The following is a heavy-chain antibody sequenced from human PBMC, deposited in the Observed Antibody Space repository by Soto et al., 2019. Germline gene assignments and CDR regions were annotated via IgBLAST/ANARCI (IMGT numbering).Heavy chain of an antibody. J-gene: IGHJ6*02. V-gene: IGHV1-3*01. CDR2: INAGNGNT. CDR3: ARDLWGSGGTYSYYGMDV. Sequence: QVQLVQSGAEVKKPGASVKVSCKASGYTFTSYAMHWVRQAPGQRLEWMGWINAGNGNTKYSQKFQGRVTITRDTSASTAYMELSSLRSEDTAVYYCARDLWGSGGTYSYYGMDVWGQGTTVTVSS. CDR1: GYTFTSYA. D-gene: IGHD2-15*01.